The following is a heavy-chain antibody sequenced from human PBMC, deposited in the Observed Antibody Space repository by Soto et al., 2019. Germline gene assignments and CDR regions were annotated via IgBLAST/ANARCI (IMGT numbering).Heavy chain of an antibody. D-gene: IGHD3-10*01. Sequence: ASVKLSCKASGHTFTSYAMHWLRQAPIQRLEWMGWINAGNGNTKYSQKFQGRVTITRDTSASTAYMELSSLRSEDTAVYYCARGLPGRDGMDVWGQGTTVTVSS. CDR3: ARGLPGRDGMDV. V-gene: IGHV1-3*01. CDR1: GHTFTSYA. CDR2: INAGNGNT. J-gene: IGHJ6*02.